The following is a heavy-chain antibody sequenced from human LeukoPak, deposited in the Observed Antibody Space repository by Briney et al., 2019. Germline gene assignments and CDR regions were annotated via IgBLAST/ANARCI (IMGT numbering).Heavy chain of an antibody. CDR1: GGSISSYY. Sequence: PSETLSLTCTVSGGSISSYYWNWIRQPPGKGLEWIGYMYYSGSTNYNPSLKSRVTISVDASKNQFSLKLDSVTAADTAVYYCARGRYFDWLFRYYFDYWGQGTLVTVSS. CDR3: ARGRYFDWLFRYYFDY. D-gene: IGHD3-9*01. V-gene: IGHV4-59*01. J-gene: IGHJ4*02. CDR2: MYYSGST.